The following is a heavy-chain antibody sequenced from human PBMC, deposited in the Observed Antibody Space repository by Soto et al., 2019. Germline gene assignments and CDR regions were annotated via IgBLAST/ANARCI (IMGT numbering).Heavy chain of an antibody. V-gene: IGHV3-33*01. CDR1: VCTLGSYG. D-gene: IGHD3-3*01. CDR3: ASYPVWFGVVFLAGY. Sequence: GGSVSLACASSVCTLGSYGMHWVSQSPSKWLEWVAVIWYDGSNKYYADSVKGRFTISRDNSKNTLYMQMNSLRAEDTAVYYWASYPVWFGVVFLAGYWGQGTLVTVS. CDR2: IWYDGSNK. J-gene: IGHJ4*02.